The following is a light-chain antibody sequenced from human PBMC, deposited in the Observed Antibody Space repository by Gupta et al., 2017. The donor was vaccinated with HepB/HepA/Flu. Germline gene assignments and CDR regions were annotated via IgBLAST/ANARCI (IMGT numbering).Light chain of an antibody. V-gene: IGLV3-19*01. CDR1: SLRNYY. CDR2: GNN. Sequence: SSELTQDPPVSVALGHTVRLTCQGDSLRNYYASWFQQKPGQAPKLVLYGNNIRPSGIPDRLSGSNSGNTASLTIAGTQAEDEADYYCNCRDSSGNVVFGGGTRLTVL. CDR3: NCRDSSGNVV. J-gene: IGLJ2*01.